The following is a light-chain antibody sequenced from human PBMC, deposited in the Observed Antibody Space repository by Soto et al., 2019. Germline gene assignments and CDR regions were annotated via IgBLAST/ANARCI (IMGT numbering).Light chain of an antibody. CDR1: SSDVGGYKY. V-gene: IGLV2-14*01. J-gene: IGLJ1*01. Sequence: QSALTQPASVSGSPGQSITISCTGTSSDVGGYKYVSWYQQHPGKAPKHMIYDVSNRPSGVSNRFSGSKSGNTASLTISGLQAEDEADYYCSSYRSSSTLYVFGTGTKLTVL. CDR3: SSYRSSSTLYV. CDR2: DVS.